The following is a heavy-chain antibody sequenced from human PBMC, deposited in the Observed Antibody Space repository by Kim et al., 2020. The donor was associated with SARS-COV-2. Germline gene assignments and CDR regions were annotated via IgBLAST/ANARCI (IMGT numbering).Heavy chain of an antibody. CDR3: ARDPLRDGYNN. D-gene: IGHD5-12*01. V-gene: IGHV3-21*01. Sequence: IYYADSVKGRYTISRDNAKNSLYRQMNSLRAEDTAVYYGARDPLRDGYNNWGQGTLVTVSS. CDR2: I. J-gene: IGHJ4*02.